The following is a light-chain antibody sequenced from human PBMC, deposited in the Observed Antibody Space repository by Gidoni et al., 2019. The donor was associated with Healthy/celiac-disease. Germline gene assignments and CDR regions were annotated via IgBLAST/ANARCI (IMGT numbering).Light chain of an antibody. V-gene: IGKV1-33*01. CDR1: QDISNY. Sequence: DIQMTQSPSSPSASVGDRVTITCQASQDISNYLNWYQQKPGKAPKLLIYDASNLETGVPSRFSGSGSGTDFTFTISSLQPEDIATYYCQQYDNLLLTFXGXTKVEIK. CDR3: QQYDNLLLT. J-gene: IGKJ4*01. CDR2: DAS.